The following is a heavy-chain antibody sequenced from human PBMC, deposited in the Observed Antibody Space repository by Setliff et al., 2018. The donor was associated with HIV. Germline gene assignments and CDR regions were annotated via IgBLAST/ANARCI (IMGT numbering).Heavy chain of an antibody. V-gene: IGHV3-74*03. CDR3: ASARIPTGGTSTSLDY. CDR1: GLTVRSFW. CDR2: ISPGGTP. Sequence: GSLRLSCAASGLTVRSFWMHWVRQAPGKGLVWVSRISPGGTPTYADSVKGRFTISRDNSKNTLFLQLNTLRPEDTAVYYCASARIPTGGTSTSLDYWGQGALVTVSS. D-gene: IGHD1-1*01. J-gene: IGHJ4*02.